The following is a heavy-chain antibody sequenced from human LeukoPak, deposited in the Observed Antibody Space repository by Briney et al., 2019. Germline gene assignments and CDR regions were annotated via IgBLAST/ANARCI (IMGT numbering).Heavy chain of an antibody. Sequence: SETLSLTCAVYGGSLSGYYWSWIRQPPGKGLEWIGEINHSGSTNYNPSLKSRVTISVDTSNSQFSLKLSSVTAADTAVYYCARASQWLGGVDYWGQGTLVTVSS. V-gene: IGHV4-34*01. J-gene: IGHJ4*02. CDR3: ARASQWLGGVDY. CDR2: INHSGST. D-gene: IGHD6-19*01. CDR1: GGSLSGYY.